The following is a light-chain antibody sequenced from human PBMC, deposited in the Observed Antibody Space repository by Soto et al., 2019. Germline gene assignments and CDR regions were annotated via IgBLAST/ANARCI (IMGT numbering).Light chain of an antibody. CDR3: QQYNNWPPANT. CDR2: GAS. CDR1: QSVSSN. V-gene: IGKV3-15*01. Sequence: EIVMTQSPATLSVPQGERATLSCRASQSVSSNLAWYQQKPGQAPRLLIYGASTRATGIPARFSGSGSGTEFTLTISSLQSEDFAVYYCQQYNNWPPANTFGQGTKLEIK. J-gene: IGKJ2*01.